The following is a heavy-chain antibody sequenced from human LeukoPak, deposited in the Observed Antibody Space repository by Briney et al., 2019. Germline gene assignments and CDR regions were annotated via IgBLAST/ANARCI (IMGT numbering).Heavy chain of an antibody. CDR2: IIPIFGIA. D-gene: IGHD2-2*01. V-gene: IGHV1-69*04. Sequence: SVKVSCKASGGTFSSYAISWVRQAPGQGLEWMGRIIPIFGIANYAQKFQGRVTITADKSTSTAYMELSSLRSEDTAVYYCAREDIVVVPAANKLVGYFDLWGRGTLVTVSS. CDR1: GGTFSSYA. CDR3: AREDIVVVPAANKLVGYFDL. J-gene: IGHJ2*01.